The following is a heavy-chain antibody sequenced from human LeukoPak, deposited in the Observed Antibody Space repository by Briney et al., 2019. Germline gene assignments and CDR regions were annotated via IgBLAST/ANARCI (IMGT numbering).Heavy chain of an antibody. CDR2: INTDGSST. Sequence: GGSLRLSCAASGFTFSSYWMHWVRQAPGKGLVWVSRINTDGSSTSYADSVKGRFTISRDNAKNTLYLQMNSLRAEDTAVYYCARDSYDFWSGYSGYTYYYYYMDVWGKGTTVTVSS. J-gene: IGHJ6*03. V-gene: IGHV3-74*01. CDR1: GFTFSSYW. CDR3: ARDSYDFWSGYSGYTYYYYYMDV. D-gene: IGHD3-3*01.